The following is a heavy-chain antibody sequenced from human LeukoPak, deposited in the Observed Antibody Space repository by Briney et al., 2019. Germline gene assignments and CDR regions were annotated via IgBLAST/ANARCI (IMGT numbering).Heavy chain of an antibody. CDR1: GGSFSGYY. Sequence: SETLSLTCAVYGGSFSGYYWSWIRQPPGKGLEWIGEINHSGSTYYNPSLKTRVTISIDTSKNQFSLRLSSVTAADTAVYYCARDSGTTGEVKFDPWGQGTLVTVSS. D-gene: IGHD1-7*01. J-gene: IGHJ5*02. V-gene: IGHV4-34*01. CDR3: ARDSGTTGEVKFDP. CDR2: INHSGST.